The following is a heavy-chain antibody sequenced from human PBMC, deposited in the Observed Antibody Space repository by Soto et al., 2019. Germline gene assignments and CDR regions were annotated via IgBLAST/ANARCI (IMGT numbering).Heavy chain of an antibody. D-gene: IGHD2-15*01. CDR3: ARGCSGGSCYWWFDP. J-gene: IGHJ5*02. V-gene: IGHV3-30-3*01. CDR1: GFTFSSYA. Sequence: PGGSLRLSCAASGFTFSSYAMHWVRQAPGKGLEWVAVISYDGSNKYYADSVKGRFTISRDNSKNTLYLQMYSLRAEDTAVYYCARGCSGGSCYWWFDPWGQGTLVTVSS. CDR2: ISYDGSNK.